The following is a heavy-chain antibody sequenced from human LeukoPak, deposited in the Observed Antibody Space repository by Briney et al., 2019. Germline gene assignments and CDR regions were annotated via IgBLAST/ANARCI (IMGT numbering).Heavy chain of an antibody. V-gene: IGHV3-23*01. CDR3: AIMHGYYDGSGYWVQ. J-gene: IGHJ1*01. D-gene: IGHD3-22*01. Sequence: GGSLRLSCAASGFTFGSYGVSWVRQAPGKGLEWVSFITPNADRTSYADSVEGRFTISRDNPRNTLYMQMNSLRDEDTALYYCAIMHGYYDGSGYWVQWGQGTLVTVSS. CDR2: ITPNADRT. CDR1: GFTFGSYG.